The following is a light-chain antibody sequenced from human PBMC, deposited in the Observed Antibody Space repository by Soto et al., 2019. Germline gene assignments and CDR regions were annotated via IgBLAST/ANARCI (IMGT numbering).Light chain of an antibody. CDR2: QAS. J-gene: IGKJ1*01. V-gene: IGKV1-5*03. CDR3: HQYNTWSTWT. Sequence: DIQMTQSPSTLSGSVGDRVTITCRASQNINTWLAWYQQKPGKAPKLLIYQASNLKGGVPSRFGGSGSGTQFTLTISSLQPDDFATYYCHQYNTWSTWTFGQGTKVEIK. CDR1: QNINTW.